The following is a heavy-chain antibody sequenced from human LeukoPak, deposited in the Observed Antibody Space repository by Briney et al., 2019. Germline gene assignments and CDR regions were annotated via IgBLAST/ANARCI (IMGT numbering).Heavy chain of an antibody. V-gene: IGHV4-59*01. D-gene: IGHD1-26*01. CDR1: GASIRGYY. J-gene: IGHJ3*02. CDR3: ARNGGSYTFDI. Sequence: SETLSLTCTVSGASIRGYYWSWIRQPPGKGLEWIGYINHSGSTNYNPSLKSRVTISVDTSKNQFSLKLSSVTAADTAVYYCARNGGSYTFDIWGQGTMVTVSS. CDR2: INHSGST.